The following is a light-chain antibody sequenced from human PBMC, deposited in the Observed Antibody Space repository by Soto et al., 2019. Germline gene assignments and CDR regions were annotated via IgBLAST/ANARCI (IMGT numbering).Light chain of an antibody. CDR1: SSDVGGYNY. V-gene: IGLV2-11*01. CDR2: DVS. J-gene: IGLJ1*01. Sequence: QCALTQPGSVSGSAGQSVTISCTGTSSDVGGYNYVSWYQQHPGKAPKLMIYDVSKRPSGVPDRFSGSKSGNTASLTISGLQAEDEADYYCCSYAGRRVFGTGTKVTVL. CDR3: CSYAGRRV.